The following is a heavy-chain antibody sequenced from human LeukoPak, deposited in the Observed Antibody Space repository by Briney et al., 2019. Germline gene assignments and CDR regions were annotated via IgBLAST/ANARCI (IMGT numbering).Heavy chain of an antibody. J-gene: IGHJ4*02. CDR3: ASWGYGHFDY. D-gene: IGHD5-12*01. V-gene: IGHV4-31*03. Sequence: PSETLSLTCTVSGGSYSSGGYYWSWIRQHPVKGLEWIGYIFYSGSTYYNPSLKSRVTMSVDTSKNQFSLKVSSVTAADTAVYYCASWGYGHFDYWGQGTLVTVSS. CDR1: GGSYSSGGYY. CDR2: IFYSGST.